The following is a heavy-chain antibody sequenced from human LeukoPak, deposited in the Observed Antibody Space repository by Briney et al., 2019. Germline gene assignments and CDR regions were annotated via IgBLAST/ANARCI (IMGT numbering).Heavy chain of an antibody. CDR1: GGTFSSYA. J-gene: IGHJ6*02. CDR2: IIPIFGTA. D-gene: IGHD6-13*01. CDR3: ARERTSSSWYDYYYGMDV. Sequence: GASVEVSCKASGGTFSSYAISWVRQAPGQGLEWMGGIIPIFGTANYAQKFQGRVTITADESTSTAYMELSSLRSEDTAVYYCARERTSSSWYDYYYGMDVWGQGTTVTVSS. V-gene: IGHV1-69*13.